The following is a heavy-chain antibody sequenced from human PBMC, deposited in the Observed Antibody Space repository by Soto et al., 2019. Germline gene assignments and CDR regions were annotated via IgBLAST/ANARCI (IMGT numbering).Heavy chain of an antibody. CDR1: GGTFSSYT. CDR3: ARGGSESYYKDACDI. Sequence: QVQLVQSGAEVKKPGSSVKVSCKASGGTFSSYTISWVRQAAGQGLEWMGTIIPILGIANYAQKFKGRVTITADKSTSTAYMELSSMRSEDTTVYYCARGGSESYYKDACDIGGQGTMVTVSS. J-gene: IGHJ3*02. D-gene: IGHD3-10*01. CDR2: IIPILGIA. V-gene: IGHV1-69*02.